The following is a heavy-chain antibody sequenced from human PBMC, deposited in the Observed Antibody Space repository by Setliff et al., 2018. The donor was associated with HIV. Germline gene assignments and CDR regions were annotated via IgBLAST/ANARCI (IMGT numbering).Heavy chain of an antibody. CDR1: GFTLSDYW. V-gene: IGHV3-74*01. J-gene: IGHJ4*02. CDR3: ARAPPNTVVSFFDY. CDR2: INSDGSDR. D-gene: IGHD2-15*01. Sequence: PGGSLRLSCAASGFTLSDYWMHWVRQAPGKGLVRVSRINSDGSDRDYADSVKGRFTISRDTSKNTLFLQMSSLRAEDTAVYFCARAPPNTVVSFFDYWGQGSLVTVSS.